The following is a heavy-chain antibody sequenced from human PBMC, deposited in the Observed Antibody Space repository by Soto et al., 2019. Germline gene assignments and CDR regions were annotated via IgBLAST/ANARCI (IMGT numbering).Heavy chain of an antibody. D-gene: IGHD4-17*01. J-gene: IGHJ4*02. CDR3: ASESYGGDFDY. Sequence: QVQLVQSGAEEKKPGASVKVSCKASGYTFTSYAMHWGRQAPGQSLEWMGWINAGNGNTNYSQKFQGRVTIPRDTSASTASMELSSLRSEDTAVYYCASESYGGDFDYWGQGTLVTVSS. CDR1: GYTFTSYA. V-gene: IGHV1-3*05. CDR2: INAGNGNT.